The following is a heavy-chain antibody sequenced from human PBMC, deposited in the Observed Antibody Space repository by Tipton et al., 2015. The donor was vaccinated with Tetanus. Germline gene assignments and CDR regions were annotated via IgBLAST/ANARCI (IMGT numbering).Heavy chain of an antibody. D-gene: IGHD3/OR15-3a*01. J-gene: IGHJ6*01. V-gene: IGHV3-21*01. CDR3: ARQSRRFVGWYDALDV. CDR1: GFTFSNYS. Sequence: SLRLSCAAPGFTFSNYSMNLVCQAPGKGLEWVSSISLSSSYIHYADSVRGRFTISRDNANNSLYLQMNSLRAEDTAVYYCARQSRRFVGWYDALDVWGQGTPVTVSA. CDR2: ISLSSSYI.